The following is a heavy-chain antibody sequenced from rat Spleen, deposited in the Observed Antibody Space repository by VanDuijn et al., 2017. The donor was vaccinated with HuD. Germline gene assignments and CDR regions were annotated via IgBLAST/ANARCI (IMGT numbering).Heavy chain of an antibody. J-gene: IGHJ3*01. V-gene: IGHV5-29*01. Sequence: EVQLVESGGGLVQPGRSLKLSCAASGFTFNDYAMAWVRQAPTKGLEWVATISYDGSSTYYRDSGKGRFTMSMENAKSTLYPQMDSLRAEDTATYYWARLWNSGPFAYWGQGTLVTVSS. CDR2: ISYDGSST. CDR1: GFTFNDYA. CDR3: ARLWNSGPFAY. D-gene: IGHD4-4*01.